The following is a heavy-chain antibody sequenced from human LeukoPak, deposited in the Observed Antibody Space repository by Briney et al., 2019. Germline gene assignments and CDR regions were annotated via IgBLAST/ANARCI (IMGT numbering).Heavy chain of an antibody. CDR2: IYYSGST. Sequence: SESLSLTCAVYGGSFSDYYWGWIRQPPGKGLEWIGSIYYSGSTYYNPSLKSRVTISVDTSKNQFSLKLSSVTAADTAVYYCARVNGDAHNKSDYWGQGTLVTVSS. CDR1: GGSFSDYY. CDR3: ARVNGDAHNKSDY. D-gene: IGHD5-24*01. J-gene: IGHJ4*02. V-gene: IGHV4-34*01.